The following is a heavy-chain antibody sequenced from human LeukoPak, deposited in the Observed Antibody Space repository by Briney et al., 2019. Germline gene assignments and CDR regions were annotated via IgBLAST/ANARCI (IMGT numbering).Heavy chain of an antibody. CDR2: IYTSGST. D-gene: IGHD3-3*01. CDR1: GGSISSGSYY. Sequence: SETLSLTCTVSGGSISSGSYYWSWIRQPAGKGLEWIGRIYTSGSTNYNPSLRSRVTISVDTSKNQFSLKLSSVTAADTAVYYCARGYILRFLEAWFDPWGQGTLVTVSS. J-gene: IGHJ5*02. V-gene: IGHV4-61*02. CDR3: ARGYILRFLEAWFDP.